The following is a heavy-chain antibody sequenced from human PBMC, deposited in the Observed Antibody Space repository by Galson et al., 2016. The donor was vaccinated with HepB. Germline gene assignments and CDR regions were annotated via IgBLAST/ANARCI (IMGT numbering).Heavy chain of an antibody. CDR3: ARGWDDFWSAGRFDP. CDR2: ISFDGNNK. J-gene: IGHJ5*02. D-gene: IGHD3-3*01. Sequence: SLRLSCAASGFTFSPYAMHWVRQAPGKGLEWAAVISFDGNNKYYADSVKGRFTISRDNSKNTLYLQMNSLRPEDTAVYYCARGWDDFWSAGRFDPGGQGTLVTVSS. V-gene: IGHV3-30*04. CDR1: GFTFSPYA.